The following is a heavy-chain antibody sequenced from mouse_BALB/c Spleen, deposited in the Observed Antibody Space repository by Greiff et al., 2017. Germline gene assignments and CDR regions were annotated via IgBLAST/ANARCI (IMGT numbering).Heavy chain of an antibody. CDR1: GFTFSNYW. V-gene: IGHV6-6*02. CDR2: IRLKSNNYAT. CDR3: TPYYRYDSFDY. D-gene: IGHD2-14*01. J-gene: IGHJ2*01. Sequence: EVKVEESGGGLVQPGGSMKLSCVASGFTFSNYWMNWVRQSPEKGLEWVAEIRLKSNNYATHYAESVKGRFTISRDDSKSSVYLQMNNLRAEDTGIYYCTPYYRYDSFDYWGQGTTLTVSS.